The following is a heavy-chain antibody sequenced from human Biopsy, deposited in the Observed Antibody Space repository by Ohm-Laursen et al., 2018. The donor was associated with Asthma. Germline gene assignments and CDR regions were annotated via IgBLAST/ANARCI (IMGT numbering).Heavy chain of an antibody. J-gene: IGHJ6*02. V-gene: IGHV3-30*03. CDR1: GFSFSSYG. CDR2: ISFDGTNK. D-gene: IGHD2-15*01. CDR3: ARVDGVVEPATRMGGMDV. Sequence: SSLRLSCAASGFSFSSYGMHWVRQTPGKGLEWVAVISFDGTNKYYADSVKGRFTISRDNSKNTLDLQTNSLSAEDSAVYYCARVDGVVEPATRMGGMDVWGQGTTVTVSS.